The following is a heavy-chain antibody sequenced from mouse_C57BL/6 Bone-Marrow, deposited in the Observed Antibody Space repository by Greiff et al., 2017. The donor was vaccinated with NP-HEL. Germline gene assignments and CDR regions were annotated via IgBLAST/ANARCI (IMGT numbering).Heavy chain of an antibody. CDR3: AREKNYDYSYAMDY. CDR2: INPGSGGT. V-gene: IGHV1-54*01. J-gene: IGHJ4*01. CDR1: GYAFTNYL. Sequence: VQLVESGAELVRPGTSVKVSCKASGYAFTNYLIEWVKQRPGQGLEWIGVINPGSGGTNYNEKFKGKATLTADKSSSTAYMQLSSLTSEDSAVYFCAREKNYDYSYAMDYWGQGTSVTVSS. D-gene: IGHD2-4*01.